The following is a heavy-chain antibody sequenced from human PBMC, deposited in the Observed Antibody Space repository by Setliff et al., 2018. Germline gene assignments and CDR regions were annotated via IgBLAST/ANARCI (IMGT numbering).Heavy chain of an antibody. CDR3: ATVNRGGYHSIYWYFAP. J-gene: IGHJ2*01. CDR2: IIPTSGTT. V-gene: IGHV1-69*13. Sequence: ASVKVSCKASGYMFKSYGITWMRQAPGQGLEWMGRIIPTSGTTNYAQTLQGRVTFSADASTATAYMEVTSLRSEDTAVYYCATVNRGGYHSIYWYFAPWGRGTLVTVSS. D-gene: IGHD1-26*01. CDR1: GYMFKSYG.